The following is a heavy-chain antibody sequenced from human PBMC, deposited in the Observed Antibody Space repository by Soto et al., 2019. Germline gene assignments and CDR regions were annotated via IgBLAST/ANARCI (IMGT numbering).Heavy chain of an antibody. Sequence: SETLSLTCSVSGGSISTVGHYWTWIRQPPGKGLEWIGSIYHTGSTYYSKSLRSRLTMSVDTSKSQFSLRLSSVTAADTAVYYCARAAGTLRSRNCDYWGQGSLVTVSS. CDR3: ARAAGTLRSRNCDY. J-gene: IGHJ4*02. CDR1: GGSISTVGHY. D-gene: IGHD6-19*01. CDR2: IYHTGST. V-gene: IGHV4-31*03.